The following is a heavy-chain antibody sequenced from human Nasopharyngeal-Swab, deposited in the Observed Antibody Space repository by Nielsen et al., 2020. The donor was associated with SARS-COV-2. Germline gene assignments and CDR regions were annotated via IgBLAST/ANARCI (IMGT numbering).Heavy chain of an antibody. D-gene: IGHD6-19*01. CDR1: GFTFSDYH. CDR2: ISSSSSYT. Sequence: GGSLRLSCAAPGFTFSDYHMSWTPQAPGKGLEWVSYISSSSSYTNYADSVKGRFTISRDNAKNSLYLQMNSLRDEDTAVYYCASKAYSSGWTVDYYGMDVWGQGTTVTVSS. V-gene: IGHV3-11*06. CDR3: ASKAYSSGWTVDYYGMDV. J-gene: IGHJ6*02.